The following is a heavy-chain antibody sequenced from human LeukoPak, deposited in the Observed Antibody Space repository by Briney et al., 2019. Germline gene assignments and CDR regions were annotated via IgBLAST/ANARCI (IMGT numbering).Heavy chain of an antibody. V-gene: IGHV3-74*01. Sequence: PGGSLRLSCAASGFTFSTYWMHWVRQAPGKGLVWVSRIVTDGSTTNYADSVKGRFTISRDNAKNTLYLQMNSLRADDTAVYYCARAASAWSIDYWGQGTQVTVSS. CDR3: ARAASAWSIDY. CDR2: IVTDGSTT. CDR1: GFTFSTYW. J-gene: IGHJ4*02. D-gene: IGHD3-16*01.